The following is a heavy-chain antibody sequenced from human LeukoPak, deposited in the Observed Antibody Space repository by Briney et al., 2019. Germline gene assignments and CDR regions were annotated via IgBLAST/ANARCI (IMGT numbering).Heavy chain of an antibody. CDR3: ATKTGIAAAVMVIFDY. Sequence: GGSLRLSCAASGFTFSSNYMSWVRQAPGKGLEWVSVIYSGGSTYYADSVKGRFTISRDNSKNTLYLQMNSLRAEDTAVYYCATKTGIAAAVMVIFDYWGQGTLVTVSS. CDR1: GFTFSSNY. D-gene: IGHD6-13*01. J-gene: IGHJ4*02. V-gene: IGHV3-53*01. CDR2: IYSGGST.